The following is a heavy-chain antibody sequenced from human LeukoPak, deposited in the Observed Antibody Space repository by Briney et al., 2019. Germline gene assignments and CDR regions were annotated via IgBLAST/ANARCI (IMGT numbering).Heavy chain of an antibody. CDR3: ARSTDGSAHFDY. Sequence: GGSLRLSCSASQFKFDTYGMHWVRQTPGKGLEYVSGINSDGLSTHYANSVKGRFTISRDNAKNTLYLQIGSLKTEDMAVYYCARSTDGSAHFDYWGQGTLVTVFS. J-gene: IGHJ4*02. V-gene: IGHV3-64*01. CDR2: INSDGLST. D-gene: IGHD1-1*01. CDR1: QFKFDTYG.